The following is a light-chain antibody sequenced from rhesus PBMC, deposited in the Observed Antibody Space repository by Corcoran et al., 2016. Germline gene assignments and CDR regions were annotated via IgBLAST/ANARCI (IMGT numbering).Light chain of an antibody. Sequence: DIQMTQSPSSLSASVGDTVTITCRASQSISSWLDWYQQKPGKAPKLLIYKASSLQSGVPSRFSGSGSGTDFTLTICSLQPEDFATYYCLQYSSSPPWTFGQGTKVEIK. CDR1: QSISSW. J-gene: IGKJ1*01. V-gene: IGKV1-22*01. CDR3: LQYSSSPPWT. CDR2: KAS.